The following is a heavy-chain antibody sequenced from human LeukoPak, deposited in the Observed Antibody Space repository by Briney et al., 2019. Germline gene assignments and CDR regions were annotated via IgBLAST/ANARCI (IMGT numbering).Heavy chain of an antibody. CDR3: AKESVVVVAATFSDYYYGMDV. D-gene: IGHD2-15*01. V-gene: IGHV3-9*01. Sequence: GRSLRLSCAASGFTFDDYAMHWVRQAPGKGLEWVSGTSWNSGSIGYADSVKGRFTISRDNAKDSLYLQMNSLRAEDTALYYCAKESVVVVAATFSDYYYGMDVWGQGTTVTVSS. CDR2: TSWNSGSI. CDR1: GFTFDDYA. J-gene: IGHJ6*02.